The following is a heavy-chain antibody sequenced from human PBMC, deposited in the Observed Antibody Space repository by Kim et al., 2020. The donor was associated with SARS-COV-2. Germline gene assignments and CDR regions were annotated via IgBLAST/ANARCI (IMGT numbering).Heavy chain of an antibody. CDR3: ARHRYSGSSFDY. D-gene: IGHD1-26*01. CDR1: GYTFSSFG. V-gene: IGHV1-18*01. Sequence: ASVKVSCKTSGYTFSSFGISWVRQAPGQGLEWMGWISAYTDNTNYPQKLQGRVTLTTDTSTSTAYMELRSLRSDDTAVYYCARHRYSGSSFDYWGRGTPVTVSS. CDR2: ISAYTDNT. J-gene: IGHJ4*02.